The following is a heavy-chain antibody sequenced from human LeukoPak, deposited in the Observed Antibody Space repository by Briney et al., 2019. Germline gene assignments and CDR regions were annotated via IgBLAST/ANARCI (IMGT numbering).Heavy chain of an antibody. J-gene: IGHJ6*02. CDR1: GGTFSGYY. CDR2: INPNSGGT. D-gene: IGHD6-13*01. V-gene: IGHV1-2*02. CDR3: ARDEAPGGSSWSYGMDV. Sequence: ASVKVSCKASGGTFSGYYMHWVRQTPGQGLEWMGWINPNSGGTNYAQKFQGRATMTRDTSISTAYMELSRLRSYDTAVYYCARDEAPGGSSWSYGMDVWGQGPTVSV.